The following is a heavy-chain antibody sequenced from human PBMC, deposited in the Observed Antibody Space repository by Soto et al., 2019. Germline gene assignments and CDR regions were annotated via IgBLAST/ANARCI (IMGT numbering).Heavy chain of an antibody. CDR2: VYRTGAT. CDR1: GDSITSGGFP. Sequence: QLQLQESGSGLVETAQTLSLTCIVSGDSITSGGFPWPGTPQSTGKGLEWIGYVYRTGATSYNPSLESRASISVDTSRNQFSLKLMSVTPADSAVYFCARDSYAMSSFALDVWGRGTAVTVSS. CDR3: ARDSYAMSSFALDV. D-gene: IGHD2-2*01. J-gene: IGHJ6*02. V-gene: IGHV4-30-2*06.